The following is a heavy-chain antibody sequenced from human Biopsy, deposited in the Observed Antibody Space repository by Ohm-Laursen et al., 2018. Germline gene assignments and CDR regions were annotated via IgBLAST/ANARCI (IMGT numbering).Heavy chain of an antibody. V-gene: IGHV3-21*01. CDR1: GFTLDTYS. CDR2: ISSSSSHV. CDR3: ARVRCSGGGCHQRHDAFEI. D-gene: IGHD2-15*01. J-gene: IGHJ3*02. Sequence: SLRLSCAAPGFTLDTYSMNWVRQAPGKGLEWVSSISSSSSHVYYAESLRGRFTTSRDNAKNSLSLQMNSLRAEDTAIYYCARVRCSGGGCHQRHDAFEIWGQGTMVAVSS.